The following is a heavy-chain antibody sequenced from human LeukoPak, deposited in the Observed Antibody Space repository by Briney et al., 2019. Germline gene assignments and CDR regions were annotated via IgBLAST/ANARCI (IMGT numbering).Heavy chain of an antibody. J-gene: IGHJ4*02. D-gene: IGHD4-17*01. CDR3: ARDRYGDHTYFDY. CDR1: GGSISSGGYS. Sequence: KPSETLSLTCAVSGGSISSGGYSWSWIRQPPGKGLEWIGYIYHSGSTYYNPSLKSRVTISVDRSKNQFSRKLSSVTAADTAVYYCARDRYGDHTYFDYWGQGTLVTVSS. V-gene: IGHV4-30-2*01. CDR2: IYHSGST.